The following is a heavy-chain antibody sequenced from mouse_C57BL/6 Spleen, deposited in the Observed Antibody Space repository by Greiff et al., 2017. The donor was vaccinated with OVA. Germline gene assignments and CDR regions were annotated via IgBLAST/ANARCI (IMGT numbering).Heavy chain of an antibody. V-gene: IGHV1-26*01. CDR1: GYTFTDYY. CDR3: ARTTVVASDY. Sequence: EVQLKQSGPELVKPGASVKISCKASGYTFTDYYMNWVKQSHGKSLEWIGDINPNNGGTSYNQKFKGKATLTVDKSSSTAYMELRSLTSEDSAVYYCARTTVVASDYWGQGTTLTVSS. D-gene: IGHD1-1*01. J-gene: IGHJ2*01. CDR2: INPNNGGT.